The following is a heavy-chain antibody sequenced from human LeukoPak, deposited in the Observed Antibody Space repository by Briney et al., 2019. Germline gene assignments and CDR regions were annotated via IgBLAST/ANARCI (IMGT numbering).Heavy chain of an antibody. V-gene: IGHV4-4*07. CDR2: IYSTGIT. CDR1: GGSISSYY. J-gene: IGHJ5*02. Sequence: MPSETLSLTCTVSGGSISSYYWSWIRQPAGKGLEWIGRIYSTGITTYNPSLKGRVTMSVDTSKNQFSLKLSSVTAADTAVYYCARPQSGLGWFDPWGQGILVTVSS. CDR3: ARPQSGLGWFDP.